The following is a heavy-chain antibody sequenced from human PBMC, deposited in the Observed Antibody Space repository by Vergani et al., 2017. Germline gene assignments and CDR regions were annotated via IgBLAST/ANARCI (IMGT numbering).Heavy chain of an antibody. D-gene: IGHD1-26*01. CDR2: IYHSGST. Sequence: QVQLVESGGGLVKPGGSLRLSCAASGFTFSDYYMSWIRQPPGKGLEWIGSIYHSGSTYYNPSFKSRVTISVDTSKNQFSLKLSSVTAADTAVYYCARAGTVGATTSLFLLGYWGQGTLVTVSS. CDR1: GFTFSDYY. J-gene: IGHJ4*02. V-gene: IGHV4-38-2*01. CDR3: ARAGTVGATTSLFLLGY.